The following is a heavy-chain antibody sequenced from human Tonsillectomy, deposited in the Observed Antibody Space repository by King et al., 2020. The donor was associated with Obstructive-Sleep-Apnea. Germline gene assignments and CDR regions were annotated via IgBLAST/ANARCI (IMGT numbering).Heavy chain of an antibody. J-gene: IGHJ6*02. Sequence: EVQLVESGGGLVQPGRSLRLSCAASGFTFDDYAMHWVRQAPGKGLEWVSGISWNSGTIGYADSVKGRFTISRDNAKNSLYLQMNSLRAEDTAFYYCAKDVKSSSWDYYYGMDVWGQGTTVTVSS. CDR3: AKDVKSSSWDYYYGMDV. D-gene: IGHD6-13*01. V-gene: IGHV3-9*01. CDR2: ISWNSGTI. CDR1: GFTFDDYA.